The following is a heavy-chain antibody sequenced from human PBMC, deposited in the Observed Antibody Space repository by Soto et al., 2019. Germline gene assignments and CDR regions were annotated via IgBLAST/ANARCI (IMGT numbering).Heavy chain of an antibody. CDR3: AKDGEGGSGWYGYYYYYGMDV. CDR1: GFTFSSYG. J-gene: IGHJ6*02. D-gene: IGHD6-19*01. V-gene: IGHV3-30*18. Sequence: QVQLVESGGGVVQPGRSLRLSCAASGFTFSSYGMHWVRQAPGKGLEWVAVISYDGSNKYYADSVKGRFTISRDNSKNTLYLKMNSLRAEDTAVYYCAKDGEGGSGWYGYYYYYGMDVWGQGTTVTVSS. CDR2: ISYDGSNK.